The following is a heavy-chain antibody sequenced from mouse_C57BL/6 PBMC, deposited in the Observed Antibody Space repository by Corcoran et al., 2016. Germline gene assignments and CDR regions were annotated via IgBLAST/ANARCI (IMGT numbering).Heavy chain of an antibody. CDR3: ARENYGSRYFDV. J-gene: IGHJ1*03. CDR1: GYTFTTYG. Sequence: QIQLVQSGPELKKPGETVKISCKASGYTFTTYGMSWVKQAPGKGLKWMGWINTYSGVPTYADDFKGRFAFSLETSASTAYLQINNLKNEDTATYCCARENYGSRYFDVWGTGTTVTVSS. CDR2: INTYSGVP. V-gene: IGHV9-3*01. D-gene: IGHD1-1*01.